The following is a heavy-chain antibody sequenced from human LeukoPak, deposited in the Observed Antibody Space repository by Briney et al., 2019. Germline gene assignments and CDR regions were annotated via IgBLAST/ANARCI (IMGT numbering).Heavy chain of an antibody. D-gene: IGHD5-12*01. CDR3: ARDLSMVATTPEGY. J-gene: IGHJ4*02. CDR1: GLTFRSYS. CDR2: ISSSSSYI. V-gene: IGHV3-21*01. Sequence: KPGGSLRLSCAASGLTFRSYSRNWLRQATGKGLEGVSSISSSSSYIYYADSVKGRFTISRYNAKNSLYLQMNSLRAEARAVDDCARDLSMVATTPEGYWGQGTLVTVSS.